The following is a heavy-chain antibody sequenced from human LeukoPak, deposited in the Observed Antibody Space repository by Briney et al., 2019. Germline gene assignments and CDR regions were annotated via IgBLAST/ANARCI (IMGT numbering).Heavy chain of an antibody. V-gene: IGHV3-48*03. CDR3: AKGVDYYDSSGSPYFDY. CDR2: ISETGSTI. J-gene: IGHJ4*02. Sequence: GGSLRLSCAASGFTFSSYEMTWVRQAPGRGLEWLSFISETGSTIYYADSVKGRFTISRDNSKNTLYLQMNSLRAEDTAVYYCAKGVDYYDSSGSPYFDYWGQGTLVTVSS. CDR1: GFTFSSYE. D-gene: IGHD3-22*01.